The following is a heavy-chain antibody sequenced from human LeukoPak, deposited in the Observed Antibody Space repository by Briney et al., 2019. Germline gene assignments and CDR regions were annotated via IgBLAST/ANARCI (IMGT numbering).Heavy chain of an antibody. J-gene: IGHJ4*02. D-gene: IGHD6-19*01. CDR3: SRGAPTKAMTGTGFDY. V-gene: IGHV1-2*02. Sequence: ASVKVSCKASVYTFSDYYMHWVGQAPGQGLEWMGWVNPNSGGTNYAQKFQGRFTMTRDTSINTASMEVSGLRSDDTAVYYCSRGAPTKAMTGTGFDYWGRGTLVAVSS. CDR2: VNPNSGGT. CDR1: VYTFSDYY.